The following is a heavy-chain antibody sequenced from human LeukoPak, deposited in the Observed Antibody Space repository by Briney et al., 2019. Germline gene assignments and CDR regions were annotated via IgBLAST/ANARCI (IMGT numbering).Heavy chain of an antibody. D-gene: IGHD4-11*01. J-gene: IGHJ6*03. Sequence: GSLRLSCAASGFTFGSYAMSWVRQAPGKGLEWLGEINHSGSTNYNPSLKSRVTISVDTSKNQFSLKLSSVTAADTAVYYCARAYSALYYYYMDVWGKGTTVTVSS. CDR2: INHSGST. CDR1: GFTFGSYA. V-gene: IGHV4-34*01. CDR3: ARAYSALYYYYMDV.